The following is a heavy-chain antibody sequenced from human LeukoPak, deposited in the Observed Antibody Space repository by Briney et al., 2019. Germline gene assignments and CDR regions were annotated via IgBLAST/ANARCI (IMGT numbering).Heavy chain of an antibody. D-gene: IGHD1-26*01. CDR1: GFTVSSKY. CDR2: IYSGGSA. Sequence: GGSLRVSCAASGFTVSSKYMSWVRQAPGKGLEWVSVIYSGGSAYYADSVKGRFSISRDNSKNTLYLQMNSLRPEDTAVYYCARGSSGSYYGFDCWGQGTLVTVSS. V-gene: IGHV3-66*02. J-gene: IGHJ4*02. CDR3: ARGSSGSYYGFDC.